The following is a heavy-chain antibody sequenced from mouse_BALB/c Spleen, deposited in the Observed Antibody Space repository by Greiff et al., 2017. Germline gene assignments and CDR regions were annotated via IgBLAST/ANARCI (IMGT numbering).Heavy chain of an antibody. CDR1: GFTFSSYG. D-gene: IGHD1-2*01. V-gene: IGHV5-6*02. J-gene: IGHJ1*01. Sequence: EVKLMESGGDLVKPGGSLKLSCAASGFTFSSYGMSWVRQTPDKRLEWVATISSGGSYTYYPDSVKGRFTISRDNAKNTLYLQMSSLKSEDTAMYYCARRTTATSLYWYFDVWGAGTTVTVSS. CDR2: ISSGGSYT. CDR3: ARRTTATSLYWYFDV.